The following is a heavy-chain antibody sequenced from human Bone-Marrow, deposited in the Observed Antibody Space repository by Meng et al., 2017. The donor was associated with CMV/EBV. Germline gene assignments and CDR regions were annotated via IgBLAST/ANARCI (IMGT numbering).Heavy chain of an antibody. Sequence: GESLKISCAASGFTFSSYAMHWVRQAPGKGLEWVAVISYDGSNKYYADSVKGRFTISRDNSKNTLYLQMNSLRAEDTAVYYCASKGDRGMDVWGQGTTVTVSS. CDR3: ASKGDRGMDV. D-gene: IGHD3-16*01. CDR2: ISYDGSNK. V-gene: IGHV3-30-3*01. CDR1: GFTFSSYA. J-gene: IGHJ6*02.